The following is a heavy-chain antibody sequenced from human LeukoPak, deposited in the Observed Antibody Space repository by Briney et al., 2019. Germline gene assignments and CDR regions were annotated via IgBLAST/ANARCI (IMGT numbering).Heavy chain of an antibody. D-gene: IGHD7-27*01. V-gene: IGHV4-34*01. CDR1: GGSFSGYY. Sequence: SETLSLTXAVYGGSFSGYYWSWIRQPPGKGLEWIGEINHSGSTNYNPSLKSRVTISVDTSKNQFSLKLSSVTAADTAVYYCARKTGDPHYYYYYMDVWGKGTTVTVSS. CDR3: ARKTGDPHYYYYYMDV. CDR2: INHSGST. J-gene: IGHJ6*03.